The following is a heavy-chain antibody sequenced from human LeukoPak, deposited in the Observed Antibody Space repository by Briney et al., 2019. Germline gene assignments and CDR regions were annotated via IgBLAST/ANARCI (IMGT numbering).Heavy chain of an antibody. J-gene: IGHJ6*03. Sequence: ASVKVSCKASGYTFTSYDINWVRQATGQGLEWMGWMNPNSGNTGYAQKFQGRVTMTRNTSISTAYMELSSLRSEDTAVYYCARPSGDYYYYYYYIDVWGKGTTVTVSS. D-gene: IGHD2-21*01. V-gene: IGHV1-8*01. CDR1: GYTFTSYD. CDR3: ARPSGDYYYYYYYIDV. CDR2: MNPNSGNT.